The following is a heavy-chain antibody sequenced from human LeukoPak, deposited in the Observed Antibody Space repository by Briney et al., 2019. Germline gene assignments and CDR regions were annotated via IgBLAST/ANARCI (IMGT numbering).Heavy chain of an antibody. V-gene: IGHV3-33*01. CDR2: IWYDGSKK. CDR1: GFTFSRYG. D-gene: IGHD4-17*01. J-gene: IGHJ5*02. Sequence: GGSLRLSCAASGFTFSRYGMHWVRQAPGKGLEWVEVIWYDGSKKYYADSVKGRFTISRDDSKNTLYLQVSSLRVEDTAVYYCARANGDYDKGNWFDPWGQGTLVTVSS. CDR3: ARANGDYDKGNWFDP.